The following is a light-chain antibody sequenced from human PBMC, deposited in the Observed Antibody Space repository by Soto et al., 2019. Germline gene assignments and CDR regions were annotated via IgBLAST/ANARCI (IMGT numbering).Light chain of an antibody. CDR3: QQYNSYSRT. V-gene: IGKV1-9*01. CDR2: DAS. Sequence: DIQLTQSPSFLSASVGDRVTITCRASQGISSYLAWYQQKPGKAPKLLMYDASSLESGVPSRFSGSGSGTEFTLTISSLQPDDFATYYCQQYNSYSRTFGQGTKVDIK. J-gene: IGKJ1*01. CDR1: QGISSY.